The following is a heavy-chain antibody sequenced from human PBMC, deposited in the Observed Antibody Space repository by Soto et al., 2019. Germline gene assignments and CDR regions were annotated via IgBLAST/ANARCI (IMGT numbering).Heavy chain of an antibody. D-gene: IGHD3-10*01. CDR2: INPGGGST. J-gene: IGHJ6*02. V-gene: IGHV1-46*01. CDR1: GYTFTSYH. Sequence: GGLVKVSCKASGYTFTSYHLHWVRQAPGQGLEWMGMINPGGGSTSYAQKFQGRVTMTWDTSTSTVYMDVRSLRSEDTALYFCARVLPSTTIYGMDVWGQGTTVTVSS. CDR3: ARVLPSTTIYGMDV.